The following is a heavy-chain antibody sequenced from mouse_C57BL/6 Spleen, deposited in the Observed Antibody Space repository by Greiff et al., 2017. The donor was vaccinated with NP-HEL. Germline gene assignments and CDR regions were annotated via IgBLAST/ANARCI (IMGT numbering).Heavy chain of an antibody. CDR3: AMGGKGGYYAMDY. V-gene: IGHV1-74*01. D-gene: IGHD2-1*01. J-gene: IGHJ4*01. CDR2: IHPSDSDT. CDR1: GYTFTSYW. Sequence: QVQLQQPGAELVKPGASVKVSCKASGYTFTSYWMHWVKQRPGQGLEWIGRIHPSDSDTNYNQKFKGKATLTVDKSSSPAYMQLSSLTSEDSAVYYCAMGGKGGYYAMDYWGQGTSVTVSS.